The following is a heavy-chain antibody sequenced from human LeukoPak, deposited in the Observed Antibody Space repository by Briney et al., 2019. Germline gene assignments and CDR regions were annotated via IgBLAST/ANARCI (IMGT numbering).Heavy chain of an antibody. CDR3: AKLAVAIYAFDI. D-gene: IGHD6-19*01. CDR1: GFTFSSYG. V-gene: IGHV3-30*02. CDR2: IRYDGSNK. Sequence: GGSLRLSCAASGFTFSSYGMHWVRQAPGKGLEWVAFIRYDGSNKYYADSVKGRFTISRDNSKNTLYLQMNSLRAEDTAVYYCAKLAVAIYAFDIWGQGTMVTVSS. J-gene: IGHJ3*02.